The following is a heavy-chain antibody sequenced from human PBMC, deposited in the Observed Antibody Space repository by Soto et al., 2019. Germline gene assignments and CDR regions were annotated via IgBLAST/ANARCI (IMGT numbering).Heavy chain of an antibody. CDR3: ARSIVVVTALDY. D-gene: IGHD2-21*02. V-gene: IGHV1-3*01. CDR2: INAGNGNT. J-gene: IGHJ4*02. Sequence: QVQLVQSGAEVKKPGASVKVSCKASGYTFTSYAMHWVRQAPAQRLEWMGWINAGNGNTKYSQKFQGRVTITRDTSASTAYMELSSLRSEDTAVYYCARSIVVVTALDYWGQGTLVTVSS. CDR1: GYTFTSYA.